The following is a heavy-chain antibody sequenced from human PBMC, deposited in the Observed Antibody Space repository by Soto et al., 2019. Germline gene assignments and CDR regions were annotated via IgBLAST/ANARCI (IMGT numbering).Heavy chain of an antibody. CDR3: ASTKQQLVRLYRRYDYYYGMDV. D-gene: IGHD6-13*01. CDR1: GGTLSRYA. J-gene: IGHJ6*02. CDR2: IIPIFGTA. Sequence: SVKVSCKASGGTLSRYAISWVRKAHGQGLEWMGGIIPIFGTANYAQKFQGRVTITADESTSTAYMELSSLRSEDTAVYYCASTKQQLVRLYRRYDYYYGMDVWGQGTTVTVSS. V-gene: IGHV1-69*13.